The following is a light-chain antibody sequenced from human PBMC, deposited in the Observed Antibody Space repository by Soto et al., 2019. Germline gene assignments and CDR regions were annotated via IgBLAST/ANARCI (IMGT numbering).Light chain of an antibody. CDR1: SSNIGAGYD. J-gene: IGLJ3*02. Sequence: QSVLTQPPSVSGAPGQRVTISCTGSSSNIGAGYDVHWYQQLPGTAPKLLIYGNSNRPSVVPDRFSGSKSGTSASLAITGLQAEDDADYYCQSYDSSLSGSVFGGGTKVTVL. CDR3: QSYDSSLSGSV. CDR2: GNS. V-gene: IGLV1-40*01.